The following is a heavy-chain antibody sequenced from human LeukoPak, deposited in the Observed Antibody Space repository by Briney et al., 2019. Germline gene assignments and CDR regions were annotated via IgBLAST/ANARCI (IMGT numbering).Heavy chain of an antibody. CDR1: GGSISSYY. V-gene: IGHV4-59*01. Sequence: PSETLSLTCTVSGGSISSYYWSWIRQPPGKGLEWIGYIYYSGSINYNPSLKSRVTTSVDTSKNQFSLKLSSVTAADTAVYYCARSGYSYDYAFDIWGQGTMVTVSS. J-gene: IGHJ3*02. D-gene: IGHD5-18*01. CDR2: IYYSGSI. CDR3: ARSGYSYDYAFDI.